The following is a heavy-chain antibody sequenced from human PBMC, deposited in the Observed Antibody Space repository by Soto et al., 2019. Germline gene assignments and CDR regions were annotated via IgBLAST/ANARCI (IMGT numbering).Heavy chain of an antibody. CDR3: ARVITLTFDIFPGFAY. CDR2: ISSSSTI. D-gene: IGHD3-9*01. V-gene: IGHV3-48*01. J-gene: IGHJ4*02. CDR1: GFTFSDYA. Sequence: GGSLRLSCAASGFTFSDYAMNWVRQAPGKGLEWISYISSSSTIYYADSVRGRFTISRDNAKNSLYLQMNTLRAEDTAVYYCARVITLTFDIFPGFAYWGQGALVTVSS.